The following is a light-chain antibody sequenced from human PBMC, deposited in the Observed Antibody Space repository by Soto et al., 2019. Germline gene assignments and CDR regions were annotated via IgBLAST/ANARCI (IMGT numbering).Light chain of an antibody. J-gene: IGKJ5*01. CDR3: QQRSNWPPIT. Sequence: EIVLTQSPATLSLSPGDRATLSCRASQSVSSYLAWYQQKPGRTPRLLIYDASNRATGIPARFSGSGSGTDFTLTISSLEPEDFAVYYYQQRSNWPPITFGQGTRLEIK. CDR1: QSVSSY. V-gene: IGKV3-11*01. CDR2: DAS.